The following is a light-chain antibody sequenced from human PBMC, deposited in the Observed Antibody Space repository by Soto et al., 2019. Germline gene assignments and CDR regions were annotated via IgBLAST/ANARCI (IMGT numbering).Light chain of an antibody. V-gene: IGKV1-5*01. CDR3: QQYNSYPT. CDR1: QSISSW. CDR2: DAS. Sequence: DIQMTQSPSTLSASVGDRVTITCRASQSISSWLAWYQQKPGKAPKLLIYDASNLESGVPSRFSGSGSRTEFTLTISSLQPDDFATYYCQQYNSYPTFGQGTKVEIK. J-gene: IGKJ1*01.